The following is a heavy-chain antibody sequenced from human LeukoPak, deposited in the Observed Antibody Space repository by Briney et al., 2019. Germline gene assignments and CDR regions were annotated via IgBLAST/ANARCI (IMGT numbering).Heavy chain of an antibody. Sequence: PGGSLRLSCAASGFTFSSYAMSWVRQAPEKGLEWVSTISGSGGSTYYADSVKGRFTISRDNSKNTLYLQMNSLRAEDTAVYYCAKGMVRGGYYYYGMDVWGQGTTVTVSS. CDR1: GFTFSSYA. CDR2: ISGSGGST. J-gene: IGHJ6*02. CDR3: AKGMVRGGYYYYGMDV. V-gene: IGHV3-23*01. D-gene: IGHD3-10*01.